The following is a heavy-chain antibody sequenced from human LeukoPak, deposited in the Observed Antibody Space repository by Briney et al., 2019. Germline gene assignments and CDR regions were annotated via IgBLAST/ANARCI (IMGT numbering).Heavy chain of an antibody. CDR1: CGPIKTYY. D-gene: IGHD1-14*01. Sequence: WETLSLTCSVSCGPIKTYYWSWILQTPGKGLEWIGFIYYTGSTTYNPSLKSRVTMSVDTSKSQFSLKLTSVTAEDTALYYCARGANRLDYWGRGTLVTVSS. CDR2: IYYTGST. V-gene: IGHV4-59*12. J-gene: IGHJ4*02. CDR3: ARGANRLDY.